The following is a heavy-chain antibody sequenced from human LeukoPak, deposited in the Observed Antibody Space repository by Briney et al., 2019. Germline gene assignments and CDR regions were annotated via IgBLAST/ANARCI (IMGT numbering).Heavy chain of an antibody. CDR2: IDQSGTT. J-gene: IGHJ4*02. CDR3: ARVPHDYFGYGYFDT. CDR1: GGSFSGYY. Sequence: KPSETLSLTCVVYGGSFSGYYWSWIRQPPGKGLEWIGEIDQSGTTNYNPSLKSRVTISIDTSKKQFSLTLTSMTAADTAVYYCARVPHDYFGYGYFDTWGQGTRVTVSS. D-gene: IGHD4/OR15-4a*01. V-gene: IGHV4-34*01.